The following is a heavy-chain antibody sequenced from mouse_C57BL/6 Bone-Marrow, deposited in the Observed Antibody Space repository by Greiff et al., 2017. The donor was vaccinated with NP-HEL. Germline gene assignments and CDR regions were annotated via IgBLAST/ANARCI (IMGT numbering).Heavy chain of an antibody. CDR3: ARAPLLRYPYYYAMDY. CDR1: GYTFTSYW. V-gene: IGHV1-64*01. D-gene: IGHD1-1*01. J-gene: IGHJ4*01. Sequence: QVQLQQPGAELVKPGASVKLSCKASGYTFTSYWMHWVKQRPGQGLEWIGMIHPNSGSTNYNEKFKSKATLTVDKSSSTAYMQLSSLTSEDSAVYYCARAPLLRYPYYYAMDYWGQGTSVTVSS. CDR2: IHPNSGST.